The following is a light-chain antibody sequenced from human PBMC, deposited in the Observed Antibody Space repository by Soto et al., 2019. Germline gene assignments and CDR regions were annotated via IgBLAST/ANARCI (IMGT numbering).Light chain of an antibody. CDR3: CSYAGSSTFGSV. V-gene: IGLV2-23*02. CDR1: SSDVGSYNL. Sequence: QFALTQPASVSGSPGQSITISCTGTSSDVGSYNLVSWYQQHPGKAPKLMIYEVSKRPSGVSNRFSGSKSGNTASLTISGLQAEDEADYYCCSYAGSSTFGSVFGTGTKLTVL. CDR2: EVS. J-gene: IGLJ1*01.